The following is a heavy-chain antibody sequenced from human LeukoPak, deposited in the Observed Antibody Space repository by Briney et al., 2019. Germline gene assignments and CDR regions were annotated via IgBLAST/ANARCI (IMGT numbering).Heavy chain of an antibody. Sequence: ASVKVSCKASGYTFTSYGISWVRQAPGQGLEWMGWINPNSGGTNYAQKFQGRVTMTRDTSISTAYMELSRLRSDDTAVYYCARLEMATSEGYWGQGTLVTVSS. CDR3: ARLEMATSEGY. CDR2: INPNSGGT. D-gene: IGHD5-24*01. J-gene: IGHJ4*02. CDR1: GYTFTSYG. V-gene: IGHV1-2*02.